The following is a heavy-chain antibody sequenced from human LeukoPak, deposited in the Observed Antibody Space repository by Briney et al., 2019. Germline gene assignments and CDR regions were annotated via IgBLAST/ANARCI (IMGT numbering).Heavy chain of an antibody. V-gene: IGHV1-18*01. Sequence: ASVKVSCKASGYTFTSYGISWVRQAPGQGLEWMGWISAYNGNTNYAQKLQGRVTMTTDTSTSTAYMELRSLRSDDTAVYYCARGGYCSSTSCHAGEWFDPWGQGTLVTVSS. CDR1: GYTFTSYG. CDR3: ARGGYCSSTSCHAGEWFDP. CDR2: ISAYNGNT. D-gene: IGHD2-2*01. J-gene: IGHJ5*02.